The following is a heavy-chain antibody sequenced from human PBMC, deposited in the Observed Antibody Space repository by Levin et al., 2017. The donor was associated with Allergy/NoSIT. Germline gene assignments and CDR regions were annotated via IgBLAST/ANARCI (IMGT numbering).Heavy chain of an antibody. V-gene: IGHV1-8*01. CDR1: GYTFTSYD. D-gene: IGHD3-10*01. CDR2: MNPNSGNT. CDR3: ARVRMVRGLRYFDY. J-gene: IGHJ4*02. Sequence: ASVKVSCKASGYTFTSYDINWVRQATGQGLEWMGWMNPNSGNTGYAQKFQGRVTMTRNTSISTAYMELSSLRSEDTAVYYCARVRMVRGLRYFDYWGQGTLVTVSS.